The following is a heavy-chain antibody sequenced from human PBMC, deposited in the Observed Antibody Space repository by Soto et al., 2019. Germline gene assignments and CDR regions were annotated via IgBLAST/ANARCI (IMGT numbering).Heavy chain of an antibody. J-gene: IGHJ6*02. D-gene: IGHD3-10*01. CDR3: ARRSGNGDYYYHYGIDV. CDR1: GYTFTTYW. Sequence: LGESLKISCKTSGYTFTTYWIIWVRQMPGKGLEYMGTIDPSDSYANYSPSFQGHVTISTDESISTAFLQWSSLKASDTATYYCARRSGNGDYYYHYGIDVWGQGTTVTVSS. CDR2: IDPSDSYA. V-gene: IGHV5-10-1*01.